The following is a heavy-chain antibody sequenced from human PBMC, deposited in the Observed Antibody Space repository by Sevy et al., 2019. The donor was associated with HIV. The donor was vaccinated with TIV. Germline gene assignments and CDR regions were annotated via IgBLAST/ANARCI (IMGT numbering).Heavy chain of an antibody. D-gene: IGHD2-2*01. CDR1: GFTFRDYA. CDR2: ITNSGYDT. CDR3: AKGSAASRPYYFDY. Sequence: GGSLRLSCAASGFTFRDYAMAWVRQTPGKGLEWFSAITNSGYDTYHADSVKGRFTISRDNFKNTLSLQMNSLRADDTAIYFCAKGSAASRPYYFDYWGPGTLVTVSS. V-gene: IGHV3-23*01. J-gene: IGHJ4*02.